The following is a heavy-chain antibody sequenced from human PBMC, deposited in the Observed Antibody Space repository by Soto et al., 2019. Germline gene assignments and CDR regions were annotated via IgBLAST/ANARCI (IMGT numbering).Heavy chain of an antibody. CDR1: GFDLSDHY. CDR2: SRDKARSYTT. D-gene: IGHD1-1*01. J-gene: IGHJ4*02. CDR3: TRRTFGTGNFDY. V-gene: IGHV3-72*01. Sequence: EVQLVESGGGLVQPGGSLRLSCAVSGFDLSDHYMDWVRQAPGKGLEWVARSRDKARSYTTEYAASVKGRFSISRDDSKKSVYLQMISLKTEDTAVYMCTRRTFGTGNFDYWGQGTLVTVSS.